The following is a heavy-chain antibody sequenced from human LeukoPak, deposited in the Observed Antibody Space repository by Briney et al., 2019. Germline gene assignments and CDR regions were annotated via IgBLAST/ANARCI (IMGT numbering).Heavy chain of an antibody. J-gene: IGHJ5*02. CDR1: GFTFSSSW. V-gene: IGHV3-7*05. Sequence: GGSLRLSCAASGFTFSSSWMSWVRQAPGKGLEWVANIRADGGVRNYVDSVKGRFTISRDNAKNSLYLQMNSLRAEDTAVCYCARDPLYGSGAWGQGTLVTVSS. D-gene: IGHD6-19*01. CDR2: IRADGGVR. CDR3: ARDPLYGSGA.